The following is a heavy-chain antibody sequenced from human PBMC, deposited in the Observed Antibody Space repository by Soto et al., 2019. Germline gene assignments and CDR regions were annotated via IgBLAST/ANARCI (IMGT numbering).Heavy chain of an antibody. V-gene: IGHV3-23*01. CDR1: GFTFESYA. Sequence: EVQFLASGGGLVQPGGSLRLSCATSGFTFESYALNWVRQAPGKGPEWVSGISDDGAKTYYAHSVRGRFTNSKYKSKDTLYLERNRSGVEDTAVDYCAKDRHDDERSVYPRGWFDSWGQGPLVTVSS. J-gene: IGHJ5*01. CDR3: AKDRHDDERSVYPRGWFDS. D-gene: IGHD3-10*01. CDR2: ISDDGAKT.